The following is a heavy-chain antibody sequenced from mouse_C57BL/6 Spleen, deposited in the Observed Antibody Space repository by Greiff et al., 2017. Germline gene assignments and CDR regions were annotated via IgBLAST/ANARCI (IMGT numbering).Heavy chain of an antibody. D-gene: IGHD1-1*01. CDR3: THYYGSSDGYFDV. CDR2: IDPETGGT. V-gene: IGHV1-15*01. CDR1: GYTFTDYE. J-gene: IGHJ1*03. Sequence: QVQLKESGAELVRPGASVTLSCKASGYTFTDYEMHWVKQTPVHGLEWIGAIDPETGGTAYNQKFKGKAILTADKSSSTAYMELRSLTSEDSAVYYCTHYYGSSDGYFDVWGTGTTVTVSS.